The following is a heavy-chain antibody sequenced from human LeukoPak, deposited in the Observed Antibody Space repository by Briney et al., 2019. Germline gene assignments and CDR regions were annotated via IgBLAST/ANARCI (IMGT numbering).Heavy chain of an antibody. J-gene: IGHJ4*02. CDR1: GFTFSSYW. CDR2: INSDGSST. V-gene: IGHV3-74*01. Sequence: GGSLRLSCAASGFTFSSYWMHWVRQAPGKGLVWVARINSDGSSTSYADSVKGRFTISRDNAKNTLYLRMNSPRAEDTAVYYCGRDWTVTTISGYWGQGTLVTVSS. D-gene: IGHD4-17*01. CDR3: GRDWTVTTISGY.